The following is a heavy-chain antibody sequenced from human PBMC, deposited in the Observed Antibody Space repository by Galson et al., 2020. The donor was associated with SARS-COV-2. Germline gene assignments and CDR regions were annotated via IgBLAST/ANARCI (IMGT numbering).Heavy chain of an antibody. D-gene: IGHD1-1*01. V-gene: IGHV4-59*13. CDR2: IHYSGTT. CDR3: ARVTGDGFSDY. Sequence: SETLSLTCTVSGGSISNYYWSWIRQPPGEGLEWIGYIHYSGTTRYNPSLKSRVTISVDTSKSQFSLNLGAVTAADTAVYYCARVTGDGFSDYWGQGALVTVSS. CDR1: GGSISNYY. J-gene: IGHJ4*02.